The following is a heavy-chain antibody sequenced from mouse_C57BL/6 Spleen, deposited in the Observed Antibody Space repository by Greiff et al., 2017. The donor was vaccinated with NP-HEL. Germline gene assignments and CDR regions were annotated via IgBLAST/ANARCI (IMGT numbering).Heavy chain of an antibody. CDR1: GFTFSDAW. J-gene: IGHJ1*03. Sequence: EVKLVESGGGLVQPGGSMKLSCAASGFTFSDAWMDWVRQSPEKGLEWVAEIRNKANNHATYYAESVKGRFTISRDDSKSSVYLQMNSLRAEDTGIYYCTRLLYDYGSSPWYFDVWGTGTTVTVSS. V-gene: IGHV6-6*01. D-gene: IGHD1-1*01. CDR3: TRLLYDYGSSPWYFDV. CDR2: IRNKANNHAT.